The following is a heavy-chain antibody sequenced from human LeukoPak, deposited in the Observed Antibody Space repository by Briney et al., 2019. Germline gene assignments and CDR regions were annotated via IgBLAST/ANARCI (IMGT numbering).Heavy chain of an antibody. CDR3: TRGYSGVSVYAFDV. Sequence: GGSLRLSCAASGFTFSDHYIDWVRQAPGKGLEWVGRSGNKADSYIAEYAASVEGRFTISRDDSKKSLYLQMNTLTIEDTAVYHCTRGYSGVSVYAFDVWGQGTTVTVSS. CDR1: GFTFSDHY. CDR2: SGNKADSYIA. D-gene: IGHD1-26*01. J-gene: IGHJ3*01. V-gene: IGHV3-72*01.